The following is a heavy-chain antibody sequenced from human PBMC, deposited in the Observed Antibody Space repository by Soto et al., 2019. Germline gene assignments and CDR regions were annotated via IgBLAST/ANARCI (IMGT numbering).Heavy chain of an antibody. CDR2: IYYSGST. J-gene: IGHJ3*02. CDR3: ARQGLNYDQLLYPDAFDI. V-gene: IGHV4-39*01. CDR1: GGSISSSSYY. D-gene: IGHD2-2*02. Sequence: PSETLSLTCTVSGGSISSSSYYWGWIRQPPGKGLEWIGSIYYSGSTYYNPSLKSRVTISVDTSKNQFSLKLSSVTAADTAVYYCARQGLNYDQLLYPDAFDIWGQGTMVTVSS.